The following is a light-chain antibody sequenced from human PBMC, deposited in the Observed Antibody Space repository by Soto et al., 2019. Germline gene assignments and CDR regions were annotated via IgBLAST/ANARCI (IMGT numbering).Light chain of an antibody. CDR3: QQYGSSPVA. CDR2: DAS. CDR1: QSVKSN. J-gene: IGKJ1*01. V-gene: IGKV3D-20*01. Sequence: EVVLTQSPATLSVSPGERGTLSCRASQSVKSNLAWYQQKPGQAPRXLIYDASNRATGIPARFSGSGSGTEFTLTISRLEPEDFAVYDGQQYGSSPVAFGQGTKVDIK.